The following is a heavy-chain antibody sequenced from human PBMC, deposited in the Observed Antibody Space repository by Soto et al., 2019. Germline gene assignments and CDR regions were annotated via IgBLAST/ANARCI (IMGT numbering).Heavy chain of an antibody. CDR1: GYSFTSYW. Sequence: PGESMKVSWKGAGYSFTSYWIGWVRQMTGKGLEWMGIIYPGDSDTRYSPSFQGQVTISADKSISTAYLQWSSLKASDTAIYYCARTAAAGKYYYGVDVWGQGTTVTVSS. CDR3: ARTAAAGKYYYGVDV. CDR2: IYPGDSDT. V-gene: IGHV5-51*01. D-gene: IGHD6-13*01. J-gene: IGHJ6*02.